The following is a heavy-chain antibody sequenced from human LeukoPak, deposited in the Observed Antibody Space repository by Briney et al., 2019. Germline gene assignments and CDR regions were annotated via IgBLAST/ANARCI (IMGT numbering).Heavy chain of an antibody. CDR3: ARDTHGGQGWFDP. D-gene: IGHD2-15*01. CDR2: IYYSGST. CDR1: GGSISSYY. J-gene: IGHJ5*02. Sequence: SETLSLTCTVSGGSISSYYWSWIRQPPGKGLEWIGYIYYSGSTNYNPSLKSRVTISVDTSKNQFSLKLSSVTAADTAVYYCARDTHGGQGWFDPWGQGTLVTVST. V-gene: IGHV4-59*08.